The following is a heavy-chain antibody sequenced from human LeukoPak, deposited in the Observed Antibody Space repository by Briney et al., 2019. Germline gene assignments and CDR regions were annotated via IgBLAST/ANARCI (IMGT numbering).Heavy chain of an antibody. Sequence: ASVKVSCKVSGLTLSDSSMHWVRQAPGKGPEWIGGRFREGGEAFYAQMFQGRVTMTEDTSTDTAFLDLSSLRSEDTAVYYCATGRTEWDLLYFWGQGTRVTVSS. V-gene: IGHV1-24*01. J-gene: IGHJ4*02. D-gene: IGHD1-26*01. CDR1: GLTLSDSS. CDR2: RFREGGEA. CDR3: ATGRTEWDLLYF.